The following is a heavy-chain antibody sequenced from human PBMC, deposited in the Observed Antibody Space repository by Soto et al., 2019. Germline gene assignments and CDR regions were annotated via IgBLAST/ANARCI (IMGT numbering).Heavy chain of an antibody. Sequence: SETLSLTCTVSGDSLSDYYLNWIRQPPGKGLEWIGYTYYTGSTNYNPSLKNRVTISVDTSNNQFSLNLSSVTAADTAVYYCARGIAVAGLEDAFDIWGQGTMVTVSS. J-gene: IGHJ3*02. D-gene: IGHD6-19*01. V-gene: IGHV4-59*01. CDR2: TYYTGST. CDR1: GDSLSDYY. CDR3: ARGIAVAGLEDAFDI.